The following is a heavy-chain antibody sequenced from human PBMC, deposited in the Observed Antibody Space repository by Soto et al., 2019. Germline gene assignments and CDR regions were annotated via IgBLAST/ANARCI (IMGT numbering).Heavy chain of an antibody. CDR2: VSAYNGNT. J-gene: IGHJ6*02. Sequence: ASVKVSCKASGYTFTSYGISWVRQAPGQGLEWMGWVSAYNGNTNYAQKLQGRVTMTTDTSTSTAYMELRSLRSDDTAVYYCARADLGGFYDFWSGYSKTYYYYYGMDVWGQGTTVTVSS. CDR1: GYTFTSYG. V-gene: IGHV1-18*01. CDR3: ARADLGGFYDFWSGYSKTYYYYYGMDV. D-gene: IGHD3-3*01.